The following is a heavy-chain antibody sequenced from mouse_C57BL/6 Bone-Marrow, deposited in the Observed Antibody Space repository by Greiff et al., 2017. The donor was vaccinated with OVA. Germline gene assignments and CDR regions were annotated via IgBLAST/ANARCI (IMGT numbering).Heavy chain of an antibody. CDR1: GYTFTSYW. V-gene: IGHV1-55*01. J-gene: IGHJ1*03. D-gene: IGHD1-1*01. Sequence: QVQLQQPGAELVKPGASVKMSCKASGYTFTSYWITWVKQRPGQGLEWIGDIYPGSGSTNYNEKFKSKATLPVDTSSSTAYMQLSSLTSEDSAVYYCARAPSYYCGGYFDVWGTGTTVTVSS. CDR2: IYPGSGST. CDR3: ARAPSYYCGGYFDV.